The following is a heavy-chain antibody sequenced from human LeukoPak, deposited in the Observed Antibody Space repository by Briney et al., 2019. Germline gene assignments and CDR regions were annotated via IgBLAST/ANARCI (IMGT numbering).Heavy chain of an antibody. CDR1: GFTFDDYA. J-gene: IGHJ2*01. V-gene: IGHV3-9*01. CDR2: ISWNSGSI. D-gene: IGHD3-3*01. CDR3: AKTVLRFLEWDWYFDL. Sequence: GGSLRLSCAASGFTFDDYAMHWVRQAPGKGLEWVSGISWNSGSIGYADSVKGRFTISRDNAKNSLYLQMNSLRAEDTALCYCAKTVLRFLEWDWYFDLWGRGTLVTVSS.